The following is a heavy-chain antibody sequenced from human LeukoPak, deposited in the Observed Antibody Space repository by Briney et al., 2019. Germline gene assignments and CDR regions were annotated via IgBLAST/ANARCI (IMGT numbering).Heavy chain of an antibody. J-gene: IGHJ4*02. V-gene: IGHV3-53*01. Sequence: GGSLRLSCAASGFTVSSNYMGWVRQAPGKGLEWVSVIYSGGSTYYADTVKGRFTISRDNSKNTLYLQMNSLRAEDTAVYYCARGPYYYDSSGLHYWGQGTLVTVSS. D-gene: IGHD3-22*01. CDR2: IYSGGST. CDR3: ARGPYYYDSSGLHY. CDR1: GFTVSSNY.